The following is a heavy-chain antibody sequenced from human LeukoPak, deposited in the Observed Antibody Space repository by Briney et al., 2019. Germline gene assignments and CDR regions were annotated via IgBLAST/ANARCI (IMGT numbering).Heavy chain of an antibody. D-gene: IGHD6-19*01. CDR2: ISSSSSDI. CDR1: GFTFSAFS. Sequence: GGSLRLSCAASGFTFSAFSMNWVRQAPGKGLEWVSAISSSSSDIYYTDSVKGRFTISRDNANNFLYLQVSSLRAEDTAVYYCATGYTSGTRIDYWGQGTLVSVSS. V-gene: IGHV3-21*01. J-gene: IGHJ4*02. CDR3: ATGYTSGTRIDY.